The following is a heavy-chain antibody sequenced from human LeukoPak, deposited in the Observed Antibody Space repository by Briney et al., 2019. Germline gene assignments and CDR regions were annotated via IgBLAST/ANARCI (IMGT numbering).Heavy chain of an antibody. V-gene: IGHV3-30*03. CDR1: RFNFRNYG. J-gene: IGHJ3*01. D-gene: IGHD2/OR15-2a*01. CDR2: ISYDGNNK. Sequence: GGSLAVSCVASRFNFRNYGMHWVRQAPGKGLEWVAVISYDGNNKYYADSVKGRFTVSRDKNTLYLQLNSLRPEDTAIYHCARNIEISTWGLGTIGSISS. CDR3: ARNIEIST.